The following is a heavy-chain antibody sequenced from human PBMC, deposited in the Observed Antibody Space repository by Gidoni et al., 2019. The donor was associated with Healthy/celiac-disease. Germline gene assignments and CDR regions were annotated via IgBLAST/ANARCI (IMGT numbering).Heavy chain of an antibody. D-gene: IGHD6-6*01. J-gene: IGHJ2*01. CDR3: ARHPPPSITPVWYFDL. CDR2: IYYSGST. V-gene: IGHV4-39*01. Sequence: QLQLQESGPGLVKPSETLSLTCTVSGGSISSSSYYWGWIRQPPGKGLEWIGSIYYSGSTYYNPSLKSRVTISVDTSKNQFSLKLSSVTAADTAVYYCARHPPPSITPVWYFDLWGRGTLVTVSS. CDR1: GGSISSSSYY.